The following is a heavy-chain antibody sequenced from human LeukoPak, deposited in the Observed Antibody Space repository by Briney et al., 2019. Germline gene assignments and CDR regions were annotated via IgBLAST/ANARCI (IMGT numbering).Heavy chain of an antibody. CDR3: ARDLYTWIQLWHPFDY. CDR2: ISYDGSNK. V-gene: IGHV3-30*04. CDR1: GFTFSSYA. Sequence: GGSLRLSCAASGFTFSSYAMHWVRQAPGRGLEWAAVISYDGSNKYYADSVKGRFTISGDNSKNTLYLQMNSLRAEDTAVYYCARDLYTWIQLWHPFDYWGQGTLVTVSS. J-gene: IGHJ4*02. D-gene: IGHD5-18*01.